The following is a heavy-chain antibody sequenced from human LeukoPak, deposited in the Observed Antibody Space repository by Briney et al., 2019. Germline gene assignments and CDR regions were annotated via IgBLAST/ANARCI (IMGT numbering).Heavy chain of an antibody. Sequence: SETLSLTCAVYGGSFSGYYWSWIRQPPGKGLEWIGEINHSGSTNYNPSLKSRVTISVDTSKNQFSLKLSSVTAADTAVYYCARLLYDILTGYSWYFDYWGQGTLVTVSS. J-gene: IGHJ4*02. D-gene: IGHD3-9*01. CDR1: GGSFSGYY. CDR2: INHSGST. V-gene: IGHV4-34*01. CDR3: ARLLYDILTGYSWYFDY.